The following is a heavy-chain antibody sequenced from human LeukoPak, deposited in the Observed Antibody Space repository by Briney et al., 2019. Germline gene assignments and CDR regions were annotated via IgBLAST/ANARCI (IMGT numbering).Heavy chain of an antibody. D-gene: IGHD1-26*01. CDR1: GFTYSSYG. CDR2: ISGSGSRT. J-gene: IGHJ3*02. CDR3: AKGSREWELLDAFDI. V-gene: IGHV3-23*01. Sequence: GGSLRLSCAASGFTYSSYGMTWVGQAPGKGLEWFSGISGSGSRTDYADSVKGRFTISRDNAKNTLYLQMNSLRAEDTAAYYCAKGSREWELLDAFDIWGQGTMVTVSS.